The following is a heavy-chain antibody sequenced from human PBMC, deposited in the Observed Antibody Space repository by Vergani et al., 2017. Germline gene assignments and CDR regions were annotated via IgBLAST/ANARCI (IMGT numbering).Heavy chain of an antibody. J-gene: IGHJ6*02. CDR2: INNDGHT. CDR1: GESIRSGSHY. D-gene: IGHD2-21*02. Sequence: QVKLQESGPGLLKPSQTLSLTCTVSGESIRSGSHYWSWIRQPPGKGLEWIGEINNDGHTNYNPSLESRVTVSRDTAKNQFSLNLMSVTAADTAMYYCARHLAYCGGDCYPYYYGMDVWGQGTTVTVSS. CDR3: ARHLAYCGGDCYPYYYGMDV. V-gene: IGHV4-39*01.